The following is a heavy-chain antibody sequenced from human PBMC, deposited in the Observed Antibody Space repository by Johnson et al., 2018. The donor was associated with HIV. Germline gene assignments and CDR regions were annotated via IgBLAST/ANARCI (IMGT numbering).Heavy chain of an antibody. D-gene: IGHD1-14*01. CDR3: ATLNGNAFAI. CDR1: GFTFSSYW. V-gene: IGHV3-7*05. CDR2: IKQGGSEK. J-gene: IGHJ3*02. Sequence: VQLVESGGGLVQPGGSLRLSCAASGFTFSSYWMSWVRQAPGKGLEWVANIKQGGSEKYFEDSLKGRFIISRDNAKNSLYLQMNSLRAEDTAVYSCATLNGNAFAIWGQGTMFTVSS.